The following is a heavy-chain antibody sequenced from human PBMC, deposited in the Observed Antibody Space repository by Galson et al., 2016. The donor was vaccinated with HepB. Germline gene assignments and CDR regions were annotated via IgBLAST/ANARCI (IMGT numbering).Heavy chain of an antibody. Sequence: PALVKPTQTLTLTCTFSGFSLSSNGMGVGWVRQPPGKALEWLALIHWDDDTRYSPSLKSRLFIAKDTSKSQVVLIMTNVDPVDTATYFCVHRDNDGLFDSWGQGILVTVSS. V-gene: IGHV2-5*02. CDR3: VHRDNDGLFDS. CDR2: IHWDDDT. CDR1: GFSLSSNGMG. J-gene: IGHJ4*02. D-gene: IGHD3-10*01.